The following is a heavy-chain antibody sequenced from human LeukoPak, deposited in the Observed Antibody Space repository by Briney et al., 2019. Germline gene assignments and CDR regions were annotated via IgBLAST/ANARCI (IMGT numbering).Heavy chain of an antibody. V-gene: IGHV3-7*01. CDR1: GFTFSSYW. J-gene: IGHJ4*02. CDR2: INQDGSKK. CDR3: AKFEVSVTCFDY. Sequence: GGSLRLSCATSGFTFSSYWMSWVRQAPGKGPEWVAFINQDGSKKYFVGSLKGRFTISRDNGKNSMYLQMNSLRVEDTAVYYCAKFEVSVTCFDYWGQGTLVTVSS. D-gene: IGHD1-14*01.